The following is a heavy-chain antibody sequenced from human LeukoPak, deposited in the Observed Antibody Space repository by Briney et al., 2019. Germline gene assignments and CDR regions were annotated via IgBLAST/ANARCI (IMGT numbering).Heavy chain of an antibody. CDR2: IRSKANSYAT. CDR1: GFTFSGSA. D-gene: IGHD3-22*01. Sequence: GGSLKLSCATSGFTFSGSAIHWVRQASGKGLEWVGRIRSKANSYATTDAASVKGRFTISRDDSKNTAYLQMNSLKTEDTAVYYCARPSYDSSVSGVVYWGQGTLVTVSS. V-gene: IGHV3-73*01. CDR3: ARPSYDSSVSGVVY. J-gene: IGHJ4*02.